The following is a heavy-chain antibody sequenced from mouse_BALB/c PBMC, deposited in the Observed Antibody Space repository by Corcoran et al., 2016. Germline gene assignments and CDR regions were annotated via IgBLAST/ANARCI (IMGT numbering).Heavy chain of an antibody. CDR2: INTYTGEP. J-gene: IGHJ4*01. D-gene: IGHD6-1*01. CDR1: GYTFTNYG. CDR3: AREPYAMDY. Sequence: QIQLVQSGPELKKPGETVKISCKASGYTFTNYGMNWVKQAPGKGLKWMGWINTYTGEPTYADSFKGRFAFSLETSASTAYLQINNLKNEYTATYFCAREPYAMDYWGQGTSVTVSS. V-gene: IGHV9-3-1*01.